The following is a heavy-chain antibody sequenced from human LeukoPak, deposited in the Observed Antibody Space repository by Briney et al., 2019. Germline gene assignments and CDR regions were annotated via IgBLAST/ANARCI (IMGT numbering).Heavy chain of an antibody. J-gene: IGHJ4*02. CDR3: AIGGTYGSGS. CDR2: INNDGSTT. D-gene: IGHD3-10*01. CDR1: GFPFANTW. V-gene: IGHV3-74*01. Sequence: GGSLRLSCAASGFPFANTWMDWVRHAPGKGLVWVSLINNDGSTTNYADSVKGRFTISRDNAKHTVYLQMNSLRAEDTAVYYCAIGGTYGSGSWGQGTLVTVSS.